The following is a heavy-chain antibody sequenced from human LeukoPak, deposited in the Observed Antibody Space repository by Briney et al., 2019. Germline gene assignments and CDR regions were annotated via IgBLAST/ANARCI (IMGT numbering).Heavy chain of an antibody. J-gene: IGHJ6*02. D-gene: IGHD1-1*01. V-gene: IGHV4-4*02. Sequence: SETLSLTCAVSGGSIISSNWWSWVRQPPGKGLEWIGEIWHSGNTNYNPSLKSRVTISVDTSKNQFFLKLRSVTAADTAVYYCARLYNWNDDDYYYGMDVWGQGTTVTVSS. CDR1: GGSIISSNW. CDR3: ARLYNWNDDDYYYGMDV. CDR2: IWHSGNT.